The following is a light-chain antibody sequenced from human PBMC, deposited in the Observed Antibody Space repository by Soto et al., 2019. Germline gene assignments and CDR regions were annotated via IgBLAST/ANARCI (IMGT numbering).Light chain of an antibody. CDR3: QHATTFPIT. CDR2: GAS. CDR1: QDIRTW. Sequence: QMTQSPSSMSAYVGDRVTITCRASQDIRTWLAWYQQKPGKAPKILIYGASTLQSGVPSRFSGSGSGTYFTLTISSLQPEDSATYYCQHATTFPITFGQGTRLEIK. V-gene: IGKV1-12*01. J-gene: IGKJ5*01.